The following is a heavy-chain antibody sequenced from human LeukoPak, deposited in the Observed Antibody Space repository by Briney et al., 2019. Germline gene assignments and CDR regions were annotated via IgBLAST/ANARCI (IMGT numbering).Heavy chain of an antibody. CDR3: ARAHNWKYGTFDY. D-gene: IGHD1-7*01. CDR1: GFTFSSYS. V-gene: IGHV3-21*01. J-gene: IGHJ4*02. Sequence: GGSLRLSCAASGFTFSSYSLNWVRQAPGKGLEWVSCISSSSTYIYYADSVKGRFTISRDNAKNSLYLQMNSQRAEDTAVYYCARAHNWKYGTFDYWGQGTLVTVSS. CDR2: ISSSSTYI.